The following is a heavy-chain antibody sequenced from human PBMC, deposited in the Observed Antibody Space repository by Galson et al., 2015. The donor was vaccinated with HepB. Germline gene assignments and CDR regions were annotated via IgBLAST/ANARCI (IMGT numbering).Heavy chain of an antibody. J-gene: IGHJ1*01. CDR2: IYYSGST. V-gene: IGHV4-30-4*01. Sequence: TLSLTCSVSGGSISSGAYYWSWIRQPPGKGLEWIGYIYYSGSTYYNPSLKSRVIISVDTSKSQFSLKLSSVTAADTAMYYCARVYDSTGSEYFQHWGQGTLVTVSS. CDR3: ARVYDSTGSEYFQH. D-gene: IGHD2-8*02. CDR1: GGSISSGAYY.